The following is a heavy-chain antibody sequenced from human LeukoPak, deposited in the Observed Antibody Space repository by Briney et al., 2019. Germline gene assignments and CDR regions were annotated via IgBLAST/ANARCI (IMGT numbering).Heavy chain of an antibody. V-gene: IGHV4-30-2*01. CDR3: ARDYCSGGSCYFHVFDV. D-gene: IGHD2-15*01. J-gene: IGHJ3*01. Sequence: SQTLSLTCTVSGGSISSGGYYWSWIRQPPGKGLEWIGYIYHSGSTYYNPSLKSRVTMSVDKSKNQFSLNLTSVTAADTAVYYCARDYCSGGSCYFHVFDVWGQGTTVTVSS. CDR1: GGSISSGGYY. CDR2: IYHSGST.